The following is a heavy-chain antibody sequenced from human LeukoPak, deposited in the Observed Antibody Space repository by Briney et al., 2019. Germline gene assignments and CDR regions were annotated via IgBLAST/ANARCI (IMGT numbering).Heavy chain of an antibody. J-gene: IGHJ4*02. CDR1: GYTFTNYY. V-gene: IGHV1-69*04. CDR2: IIPILGIA. CDR3: ARDVAVAGPPNFDY. Sequence: ASVKVSCKASGYTFTNYYMNWVRQAPGQGLEWMGRIIPILGIANYAQKFQGRVTITADKSTSTAYMELSSLRSEDTAVYYCARDVAVAGPPNFDYWGQGTLVTVSS. D-gene: IGHD6-19*01.